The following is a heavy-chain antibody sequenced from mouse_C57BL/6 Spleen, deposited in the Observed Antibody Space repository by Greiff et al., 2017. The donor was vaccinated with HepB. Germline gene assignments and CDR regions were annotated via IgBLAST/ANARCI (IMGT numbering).Heavy chain of an antibody. CDR3: VRGYYGSSYGFAY. V-gene: IGHV10-1*01. Sequence: GGGLVQPKGSLKLSCAASGFRFNTYAMHWVRQAPGKGLEWVARIRSKSNNYATYYADSVKDRFTISRDDSESMLYLQMNNLKTEDTAMYYCVRGYYGSSYGFAYWGQGTLVTVSA. J-gene: IGHJ3*01. CDR2: IRSKSNNYAT. D-gene: IGHD1-1*01. CDR1: GFRFNTYA.